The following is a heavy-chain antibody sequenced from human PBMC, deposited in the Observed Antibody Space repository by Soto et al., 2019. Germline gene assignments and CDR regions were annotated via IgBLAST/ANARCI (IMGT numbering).Heavy chain of an antibody. CDR1: GYSFTSYW. J-gene: IGHJ3*02. D-gene: IGHD3-10*01. Sequence: EVQLVQSGAEVKKPGESLQISCKGSGYSFTSYWIGWVRQMPGKGLEWMGIIYPGDSDTRYSPSFQGQVTISADKSISTAYLQWSSLKASDTAMYYCARHYVLWFGEPSSAFDIWGQGTMVTVSS. CDR3: ARHYVLWFGEPSSAFDI. V-gene: IGHV5-51*01. CDR2: IYPGDSDT.